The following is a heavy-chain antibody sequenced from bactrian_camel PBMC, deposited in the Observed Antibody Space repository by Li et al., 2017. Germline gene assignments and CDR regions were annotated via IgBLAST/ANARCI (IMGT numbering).Heavy chain of an antibody. J-gene: IGHJ6*01. V-gene: IGHV3S31*01. CDR2: IASGGGST. CDR3: ALAIRWTDFGY. D-gene: IGHD6*01. CDR1: GYTAGRYC. Sequence: VQLVESGGGLVQPGGSLRLSCVTSGYTAGRYCMGWVRQAPGKGLEWVSGIASGGGSTYYADSVKGRFTISRDNAKNALYLQLNSLKAEDTAMYYCALAIRWTDFGYWGQGTQVTVS.